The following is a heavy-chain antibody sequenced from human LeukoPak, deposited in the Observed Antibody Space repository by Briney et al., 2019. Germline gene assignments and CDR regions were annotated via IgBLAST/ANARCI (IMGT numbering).Heavy chain of an antibody. CDR2: IYSGGST. CDR3: ARAPMVRGVIEALDY. J-gene: IGHJ4*02. V-gene: IGHV3-53*01. Sequence: GGSLRLSCAAYGFTVSSNYMSWVRQAPGKGLEWVSVIYSGGSTYYADSVKGRFTISRDNSKNTLYLQMNSLRAEDTAVYYCARAPMVRGVIEALDYWGQGTLVTVSS. D-gene: IGHD3-10*01. CDR1: GFTVSSNY.